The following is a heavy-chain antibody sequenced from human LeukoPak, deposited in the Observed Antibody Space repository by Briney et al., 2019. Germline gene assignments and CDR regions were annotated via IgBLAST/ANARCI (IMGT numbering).Heavy chain of an antibody. V-gene: IGHV5-10-1*01. CDR3: ARGAYSSSWYRFYFDY. CDR1: GYSFTSYW. J-gene: IGHJ4*02. CDR2: IDPSDSYT. D-gene: IGHD6-13*01. Sequence: PGESLRISCKGSGYSFTSYWISWVRQMPGKGLEWMGRIDPSDSYTNYSPSFQGHVTISADKSISTAYLQWSSLKASDTAMYYCARGAYSSSWYRFYFDYWGQGTLVTVSS.